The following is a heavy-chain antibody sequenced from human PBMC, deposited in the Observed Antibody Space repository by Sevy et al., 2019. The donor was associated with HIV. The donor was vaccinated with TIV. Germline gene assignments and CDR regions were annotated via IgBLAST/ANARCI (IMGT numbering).Heavy chain of an antibody. V-gene: IGHV3-48*02. Sequence: GGSLRLSCAASGFTFSSYSMNWVRQAPGKGLEWVSYISSSSSTIYYADSVKGRFTISRDNAKNSLYLQMNSLRDEDTAVYYCARGYRGVGRYYYGMDVWGQGTTVTVSS. J-gene: IGHJ6*02. CDR1: GFTFSSYS. D-gene: IGHD3-10*01. CDR2: ISSSSSTI. CDR3: ARGYRGVGRYYYGMDV.